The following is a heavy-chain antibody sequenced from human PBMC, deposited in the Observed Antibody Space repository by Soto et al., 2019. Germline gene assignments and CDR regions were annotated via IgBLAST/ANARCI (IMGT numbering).Heavy chain of an antibody. CDR2: SSGSGGST. CDR3: AKEFRHRYYSQVFDY. D-gene: IGHD2-15*01. CDR1: GFTFSSYA. Sequence: EVQVLESGGGLVQPGGSLRLSCAASGFTFSSYAMTWVRQAPGKGLEWVSTSSGSGGSTYYADSVKGRFTIYRDNSKNTLYLQMNTLSAKDTAVYYCAKEFRHRYYSQVFDYWGQGTLVTVSS. J-gene: IGHJ4*02. V-gene: IGHV3-23*01.